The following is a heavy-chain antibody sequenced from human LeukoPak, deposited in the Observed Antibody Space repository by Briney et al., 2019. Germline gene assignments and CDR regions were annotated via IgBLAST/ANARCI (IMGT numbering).Heavy chain of an antibody. CDR1: DGSISSYY. J-gene: IGHJ4*02. CDR2: IYYSGST. Sequence: SETLSLTCTVSDGSISSYYWSWIRQPPGKGLEWIGYIYYSGSTNYNPSLKSRVTISVDTSKNQFSLKLSSVTAADTAVYYCARHRLDSSSWKGHYFDYWGQGTLVTVSS. V-gene: IGHV4-59*08. CDR3: ARHRLDSSSWKGHYFDY. D-gene: IGHD6-13*01.